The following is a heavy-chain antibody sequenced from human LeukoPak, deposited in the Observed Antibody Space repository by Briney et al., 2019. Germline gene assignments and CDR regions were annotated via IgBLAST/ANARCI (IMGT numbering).Heavy chain of an antibody. J-gene: IGHJ4*02. Sequence: GESLKISCKGSGYSFTSYWISWVRQMPGKGLEWMGRIDPSDSYTNYSPSFQGHVTISADKPISTAYLQWSSLKASDTAMYYCARRGYSGYDWDYWGQGTLVTVSS. CDR1: GYSFTSYW. CDR3: ARRGYSGYDWDY. D-gene: IGHD5-12*01. V-gene: IGHV5-10-1*01. CDR2: IDPSDSYT.